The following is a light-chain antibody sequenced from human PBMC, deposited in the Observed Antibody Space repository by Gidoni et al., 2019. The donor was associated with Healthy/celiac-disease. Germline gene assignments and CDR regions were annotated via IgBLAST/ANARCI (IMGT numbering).Light chain of an antibody. CDR2: DAS. CDR1: QSVSSY. V-gene: IGKV3-11*01. Sequence: IVLTQSPATLSLSPGARATLSCRASQSVSSYLAWYQQKPGQAPRLLIYDASNRATGIPARFSGSGSGTDFTLTISSLEPEEFAVYYCQQRSNWPPLTFGGGTKVEIK. J-gene: IGKJ4*01. CDR3: QQRSNWPPLT.